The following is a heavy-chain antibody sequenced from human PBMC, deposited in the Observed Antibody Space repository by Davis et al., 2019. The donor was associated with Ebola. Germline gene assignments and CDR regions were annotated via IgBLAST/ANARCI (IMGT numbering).Heavy chain of an antibody. Sequence: ASVKISCAASGFTFSSYAIHWVRQAPGQRLEWMGWVHGGNGNTKYSQRFQGRVTITTDTSASTVYLDLTSLRSDDTAVFYCARASFGYNSGWYADYWGPGSLVTVSS. CDR3: ARASFGYNSGWYADY. J-gene: IGHJ4*02. CDR1: GFTFSSYA. V-gene: IGHV1-3*01. D-gene: IGHD6-19*01. CDR2: VHGGNGNT.